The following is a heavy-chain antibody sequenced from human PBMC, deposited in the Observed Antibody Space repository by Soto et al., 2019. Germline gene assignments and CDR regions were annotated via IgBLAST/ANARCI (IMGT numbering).Heavy chain of an antibody. D-gene: IGHD3-10*01. V-gene: IGHV3-74*01. CDR3: ARGGFSGSGSYIQGDY. Sequence: EVQLVESGGGLVQPGGSLRLSCAASGFTFSSYWMHWVRQAPGKGLVWVSRIKSDGSSISYADSVKGRFTISRDNAKNTLYRQMNSLRAEDTAVYYCARGGFSGSGSYIQGDYWGQGTRVTVSS. CDR1: GFTFSSYW. CDR2: IKSDGSSI. J-gene: IGHJ4*02.